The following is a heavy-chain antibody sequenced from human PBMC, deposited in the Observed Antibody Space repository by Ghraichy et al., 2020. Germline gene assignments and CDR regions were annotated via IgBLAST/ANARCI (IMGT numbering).Heavy chain of an antibody. J-gene: IGHJ4*02. Sequence: ASVKVSCKASGYTFTTYNMHWVRQAPRQGLEWMGAITPSGGSTSYAQKFQGRVNMTRDTSTYTVYMELSSLTSEDTAVYYCARGDGYRYSYWGQGTLVTVSS. CDR2: ITPSGGST. V-gene: IGHV1-46*01. D-gene: IGHD5-18*01. CDR3: ARGDGYRYSY. CDR1: GYTFTTYN.